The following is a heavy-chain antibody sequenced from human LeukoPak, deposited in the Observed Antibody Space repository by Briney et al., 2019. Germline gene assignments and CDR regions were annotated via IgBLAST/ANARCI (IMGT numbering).Heavy chain of an antibody. Sequence: SGGSLRLSCETSGFTFSHYGIHWVRQVPGMGREWVVFIKYDGSKIYYAESVQGRFTISRDDSKNNLFLQMTRMRPQDTAVYYCATDGIPSATALANWGQGTLVTVSS. CDR3: ATDGIPSATALAN. J-gene: IGHJ4*02. D-gene: IGHD2/OR15-2a*01. CDR2: IKYDGSKI. CDR1: GFTFSHYG. V-gene: IGHV3-30*02.